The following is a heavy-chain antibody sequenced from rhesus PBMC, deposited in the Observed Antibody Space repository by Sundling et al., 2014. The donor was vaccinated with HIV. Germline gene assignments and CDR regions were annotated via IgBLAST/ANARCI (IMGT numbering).Heavy chain of an antibody. D-gene: IGHD1-14*01. J-gene: IGHJ4*01. CDR2: ISGSSGST. CDR3: AIEINNDIDF. Sequence: QVKLQQWGEGLVKSSETLSLTCAVSGYSITSGYYWDWIRQPPGKGLEYIGYISGSSGSTYYNPSLKSRVTISKDTSKSQFSLKLTSLTAADTAVYYCAIEINNDIDFWGQGVLVSVSS. V-gene: IGHV4-99*02. CDR1: GYSITSGYY.